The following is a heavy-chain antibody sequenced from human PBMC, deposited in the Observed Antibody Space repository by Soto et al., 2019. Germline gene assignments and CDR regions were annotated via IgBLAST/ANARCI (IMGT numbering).Heavy chain of an antibody. Sequence: KASETLSLTCTVSGGSISSYYWSWIRQPPGKGLEWIGYIYYSGSTNYNPSLKSRVTISVDTSRNQFSLKLNSVTAADTAVYYCARVGRPLGYCTNGVCPYYYGMDVWGQGTTVTVSS. J-gene: IGHJ6*02. CDR2: IYYSGST. CDR3: ARVGRPLGYCTNGVCPYYYGMDV. V-gene: IGHV4-59*01. CDR1: GGSISSYY. D-gene: IGHD2-8*01.